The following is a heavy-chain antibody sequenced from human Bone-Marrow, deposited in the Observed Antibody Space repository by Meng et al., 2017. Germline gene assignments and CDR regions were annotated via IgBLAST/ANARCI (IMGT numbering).Heavy chain of an antibody. CDR2: IYPGDSDT. CDR3: ARLKAVAGTSPSYYYYYGMDV. V-gene: IGHV5-51*01. Sequence: GGSLRLSCKGSGYSFTSYWIGWVRQMPGKGLEWMGIIYPGDSDTRYSPSFQGQVTISADKSISTAYLQWSSPKASDTAMNYCARLKAVAGTSPSYYYYYGMDVWGQGTTVTVSS. D-gene: IGHD6-19*01. J-gene: IGHJ6*02. CDR1: GYSFTSYW.